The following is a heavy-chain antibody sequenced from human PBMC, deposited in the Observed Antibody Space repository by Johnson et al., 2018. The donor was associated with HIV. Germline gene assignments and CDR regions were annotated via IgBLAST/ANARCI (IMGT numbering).Heavy chain of an antibody. V-gene: IGHV3-11*04. CDR3: ARGLWLTPDVFDV. D-gene: IGHD6-19*01. CDR1: GFTFSDYY. Sequence: QVQLVESGGGVVQPGRSLRVSCAASGFTFSDYYMSWIRQAPGKGLEWVAYISSSGSSRYYAESVKGRFTISRDNTKNLLYLQMKSLIAEDTAVYYCARGLWLTPDVFDVWGQGTMVTVSS. J-gene: IGHJ3*01. CDR2: ISSSGSSR.